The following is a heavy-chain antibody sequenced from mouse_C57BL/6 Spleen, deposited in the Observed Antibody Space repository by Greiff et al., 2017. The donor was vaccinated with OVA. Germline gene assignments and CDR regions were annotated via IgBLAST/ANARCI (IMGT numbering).Heavy chain of an antibody. CDR1: GYTFTSYD. CDR3: ARSEGLGYGYDGGIDY. CDR2: IYPRDGST. V-gene: IGHV1-85*01. Sequence: QVQLQQSGPELVKPGASVKLSCKASGYTFTSYDINWVKQRPGQGLEWIGWIYPRDGSTKYNEKFKGKATLTGDTSSSTAYMELHSLTSEDSAVYFCARSEGLGYGYDGGIDYWGQGTTLTVSS. J-gene: IGHJ2*01. D-gene: IGHD2-2*01.